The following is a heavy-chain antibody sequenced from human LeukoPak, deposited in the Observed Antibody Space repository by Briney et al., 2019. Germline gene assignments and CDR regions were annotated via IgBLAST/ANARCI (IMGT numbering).Heavy chain of an antibody. CDR2: ISSGSNPL. D-gene: IGHD1-26*01. CDR1: LFAFSSDG. CDR3: ALPVGATEDY. J-gene: IGHJ4*02. V-gene: IGHV3-48*02. Sequence: GGSLRLSCAASLFAFSSDGMDCIREAPAKGLGWVSYISSGSNPLYYADSVKGRFTISRDNEKNSLYLQMNSLRDEDTAVHCCALPVGATEDYWGQGPLVTVSS.